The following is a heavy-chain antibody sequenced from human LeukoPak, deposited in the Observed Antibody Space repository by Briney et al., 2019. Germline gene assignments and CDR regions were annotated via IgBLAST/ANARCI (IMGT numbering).Heavy chain of an antibody. D-gene: IGHD4-11*01. J-gene: IGHJ5*02. Sequence: SETLSLTCTVSGGSISSYYWSWIRQPPGKGLEWIGYIYYSGSTNYNPSLKSRVTISVDTSKNQFSLKLSSVTAADTAVYYCARDVSSNYDWFDPWGQGTLVTVSS. V-gene: IGHV4-59*12. CDR2: IYYSGST. CDR1: GGSISSYY. CDR3: ARDVSSNYDWFDP.